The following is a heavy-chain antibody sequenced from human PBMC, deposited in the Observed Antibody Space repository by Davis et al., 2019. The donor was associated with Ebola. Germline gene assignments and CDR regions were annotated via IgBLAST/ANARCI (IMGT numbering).Heavy chain of an antibody. V-gene: IGHV4-59*01. J-gene: IGHJ4*02. Sequence: GSLRLPCTVSGGSISSYYWSWIRQPPGKGLEWIGYIYYSGSTNYNPSLKSRVTISVDTSKNQFSLKLSSVTAADTAVYYCAGAGGTTVTTSDYWGQGTLVTVSS. CDR1: GGSISSYY. D-gene: IGHD4-17*01. CDR3: AGAGGTTVTTSDY. CDR2: IYYSGST.